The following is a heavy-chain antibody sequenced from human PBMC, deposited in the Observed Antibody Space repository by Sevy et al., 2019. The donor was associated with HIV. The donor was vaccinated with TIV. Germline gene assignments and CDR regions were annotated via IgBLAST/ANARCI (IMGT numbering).Heavy chain of an antibody. Sequence: SETLSLTCTVSGASINNADYYWTWIRHHPGKGLEWIGYIYYSGRDYYNPSLKSRVTISVDTSKNQFSLRLSSVTAAETAVYYCARIFHWSGPLDYWGQGTLVTVSS. CDR3: ARIFHWSGPLDY. J-gene: IGHJ4*02. V-gene: IGHV4-31*03. D-gene: IGHD3-3*01. CDR2: IYYSGRD. CDR1: GASINNADYY.